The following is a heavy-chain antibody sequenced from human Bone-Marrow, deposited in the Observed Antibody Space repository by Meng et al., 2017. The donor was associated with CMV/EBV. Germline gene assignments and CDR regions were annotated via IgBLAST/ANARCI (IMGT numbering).Heavy chain of an antibody. CDR3: ARLYCSSTTGSSRGNYYYYYGMDV. V-gene: IGHV1-2*02. J-gene: IGHJ6*02. CDR2: INPNGGVT. CDR1: GYTFTGYY. Sequence: ASVKVSCKASGYTFTGYYMNWGRQAPGQGLEWMGWINPNGGVTNYARKFQGRVTMTRDTSIRTAYMELSRLRPEDKAVYYCARLYCSSTTGSSRGNYYYYYGMDVWGQRTTVTVAS. D-gene: IGHD2-2*01.